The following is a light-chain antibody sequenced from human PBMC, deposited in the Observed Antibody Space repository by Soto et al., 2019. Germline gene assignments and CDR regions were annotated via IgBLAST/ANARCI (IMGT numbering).Light chain of an antibody. V-gene: IGKV2D-29*01. J-gene: IGKJ4*01. CDR1: QSLRHSDGRNY. Sequence: IVLTQTPLSLSVTLGQPASISCKSSQSLRHSDGRNYVYWYVQRPGQTPQLLILEASYRFSGVPERFCGDGAGTDFTLEISRVEAEDVVIYYCMQTIQLPLTFGGGTKVEIK. CDR3: MQTIQLPLT. CDR2: EAS.